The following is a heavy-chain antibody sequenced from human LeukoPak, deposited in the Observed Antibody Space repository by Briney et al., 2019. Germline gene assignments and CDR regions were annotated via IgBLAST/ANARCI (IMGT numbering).Heavy chain of an antibody. CDR1: GFTFSDYY. CDR3: ARDRGTMTTVTKDAFDI. V-gene: IGHV3-11*05. Sequence: GGSLRLSCAASGFTFSDYYMSWIRQAPGKGLEWVSYISSSSSYTNYADSVKGRFTISRDNAKNSLYLQMNSLRAEDTAVYYCARDRGTMTTVTKDAFDIWGQGTMVTVSS. J-gene: IGHJ3*02. CDR2: ISSSSSYT. D-gene: IGHD4-17*01.